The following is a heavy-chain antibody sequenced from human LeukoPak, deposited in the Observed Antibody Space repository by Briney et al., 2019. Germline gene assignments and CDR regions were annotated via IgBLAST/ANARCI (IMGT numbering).Heavy chain of an antibody. V-gene: IGHV1-2*02. J-gene: IGHJ4*02. Sequence: ASVKVSCKASGYTFTGYYMHWVRQAPGHGLEWMGWINPNSGGTNYAQKFQGRVTMTRDTSISTAYMELSRLRSDDTAVYYCAIASFKPLWTPHDYWGQGTLVTVSS. D-gene: IGHD3-16*01. CDR1: GYTFTGYY. CDR3: AIASFKPLWTPHDY. CDR2: INPNSGGT.